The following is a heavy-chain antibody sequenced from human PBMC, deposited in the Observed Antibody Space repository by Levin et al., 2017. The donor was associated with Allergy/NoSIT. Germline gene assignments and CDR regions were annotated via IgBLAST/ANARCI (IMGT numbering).Heavy chain of an antibody. CDR1: GFTFSDYY. J-gene: IGHJ4*02. CDR3: ARDYLMGGVVAYGY. D-gene: IGHD3-3*01. CDR2: ISSSGSTI. V-gene: IGHV3-11*01. Sequence: KAGGSLRLSCAASGFTFSDYYMSWIRQAPGKGLEWVSYISSSGSTIYYADSVKGRFTISRDNAKNSLYLQMNSLRAEDTAVYYCARDYLMGGVVAYGYWGQGTLVTVSS.